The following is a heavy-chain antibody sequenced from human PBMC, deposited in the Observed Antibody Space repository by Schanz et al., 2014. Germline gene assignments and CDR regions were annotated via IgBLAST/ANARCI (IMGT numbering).Heavy chain of an antibody. CDR2: IWYDGSNK. J-gene: IGHJ4*02. Sequence: QVQLVESGGGVVQPGRSLRLSCAASGFTFSSYGMHWVRQAPGKGLEWVAIIWYDGSNKYYADSVKGRFTISRDNSKNTLFLQTSSLRAEDTAVYYCARDGDFDYWGQGTLVTVSS. V-gene: IGHV3-33*01. CDR1: GFTFSSYG. CDR3: ARDGDFDY.